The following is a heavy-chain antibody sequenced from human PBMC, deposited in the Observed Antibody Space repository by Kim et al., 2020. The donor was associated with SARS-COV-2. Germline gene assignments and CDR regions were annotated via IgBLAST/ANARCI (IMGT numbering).Heavy chain of an antibody. CDR2: ISSSSSYI. Sequence: GGSLRVSCAASGFTFSSYYMNWVRQAPGKGLEWVSSISSSSSYIYYADSVKGRFTISRDNAKNSLYLQMNSLRAEDTAVYYCASSYSSGWYYFDYWGQGTLVTVSS. CDR1: GFTFSSYY. D-gene: IGHD6-19*01. CDR3: ASSYSSGWYYFDY. J-gene: IGHJ4*02. V-gene: IGHV3-21*01.